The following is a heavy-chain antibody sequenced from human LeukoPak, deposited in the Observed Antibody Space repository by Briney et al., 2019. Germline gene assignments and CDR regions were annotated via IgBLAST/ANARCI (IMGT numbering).Heavy chain of an antibody. D-gene: IGHD3-10*01. CDR3: ASAEHGPPLRFGETSSDAFDI. Sequence: SETLSLTCTVSGYSISSGYYWGWIRQPPGKGLEWIGSIYHSGSTYYNPSLKSRVTISVDTSKNQFSLKLSSVTAADTAVYYCASAEHGPPLRFGETSSDAFDIWGQGTMVTVSS. CDR1: GYSISSGYY. CDR2: IYHSGST. V-gene: IGHV4-38-2*02. J-gene: IGHJ3*02.